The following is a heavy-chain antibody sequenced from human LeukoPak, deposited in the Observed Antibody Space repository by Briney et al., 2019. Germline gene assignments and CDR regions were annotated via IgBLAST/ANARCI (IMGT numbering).Heavy chain of an antibody. CDR3: ARALYYFDY. D-gene: IGHD2-15*01. CDR1: GFTVSTEY. J-gene: IGHJ4*02. Sequence: GVSLRLSCAVSGFTVSTEYMGWVRQAPGKGLEWVSLIIRMTMTSYADSVKGRFTISRHNSKNTLYLQMNSLRAEDTAVYYCARALYYFDYWGQGTLVAVSS. V-gene: IGHV3-53*04. CDR2: IIRMTMT.